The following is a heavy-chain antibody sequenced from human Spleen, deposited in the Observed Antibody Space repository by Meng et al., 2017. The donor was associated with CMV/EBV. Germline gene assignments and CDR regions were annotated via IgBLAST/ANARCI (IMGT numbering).Heavy chain of an antibody. D-gene: IGHD6-13*01. J-gene: IGHJ4*02. CDR1: GFTFSDYY. CDR2: ISSSGNTT. Sequence: GGSLRLSCAASGFTFSDYYMNWIRQAPGKGLELISYISSSGNTTYYADSVKGRFIISRDNAKTSLYLQMNSLRAEDTAVYYCARDDSTSWYFDYWGQGTPVTVSS. CDR3: ARDDSTSWYFDY. V-gene: IGHV3-11*01.